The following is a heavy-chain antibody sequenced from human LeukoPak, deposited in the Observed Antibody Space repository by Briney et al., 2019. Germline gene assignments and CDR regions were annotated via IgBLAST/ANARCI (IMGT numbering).Heavy chain of an antibody. Sequence: GGSLRLSCAASGFTFSSYSMNWVRQAPGKGLEWVSSISSSSSYIYYADSVKGRFTISRDNAKNSLYLQMNSLRAEDTAVYYCARVGTDILTGYYYYYMDVWGKGTTVTISS. V-gene: IGHV3-21*01. D-gene: IGHD3-9*01. CDR3: ARVGTDILTGYYYYYMDV. J-gene: IGHJ6*03. CDR1: GFTFSSYS. CDR2: ISSSSSYI.